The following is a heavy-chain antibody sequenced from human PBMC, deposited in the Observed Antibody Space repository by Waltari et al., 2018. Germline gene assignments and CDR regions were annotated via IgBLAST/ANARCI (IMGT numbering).Heavy chain of an antibody. D-gene: IGHD6-25*01. CDR3: ARDRLQYQGAFDI. CDR2: SMPSFGTA. Sequence: QVQLVQSGAEVKKTGSSVKVSCKASGGTFTSYPISWVRQAPGQGLEWMGGSMPSFGTANYEQKFQGRVTITADESTSTAYMEVSTLRSEDTAVYYCARDRLQYQGAFDIWGQGTMVTVSS. CDR1: GGTFTSYP. J-gene: IGHJ3*02. V-gene: IGHV1-69*01.